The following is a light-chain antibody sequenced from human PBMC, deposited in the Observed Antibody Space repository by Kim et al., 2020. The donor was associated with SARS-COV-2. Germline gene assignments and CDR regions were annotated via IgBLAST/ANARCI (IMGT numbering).Light chain of an antibody. V-gene: IGLV1-44*01. Sequence: QSVLTQPPSASGTPGQRVTISCSGSNSNIAINTVSWYQQVPGTAPKVLINSDNQRPSGVPDRFSGSKSGTSASLAISGLQSEDEADYYCAAWDDSLKAPLFGGGTQLTVL. CDR2: SDN. CDR1: NSNIAINT. CDR3: AAWDDSLKAPL. J-gene: IGLJ3*02.